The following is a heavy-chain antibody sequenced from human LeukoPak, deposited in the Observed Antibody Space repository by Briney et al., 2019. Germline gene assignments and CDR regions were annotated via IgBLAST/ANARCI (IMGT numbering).Heavy chain of an antibody. CDR2: IKQDGSLQ. D-gene: IGHD3-22*01. CDR3: ATSYDSSGCD. V-gene: IGHV3-7*01. CDR1: GFTFSSFW. Sequence: GGSLRLSCTASGFTFSSFWMAWVRQAPGKGLEWVANIKQDGSLQHYGDSVKGRFTISRDNAKNSLYLQINNLRAEDTALYYCATSYDSSGCDWGQGTLVTVSS. J-gene: IGHJ4*02.